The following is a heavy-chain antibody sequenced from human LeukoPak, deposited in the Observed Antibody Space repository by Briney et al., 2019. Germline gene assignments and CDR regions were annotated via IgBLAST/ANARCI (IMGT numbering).Heavy chain of an antibody. V-gene: IGHV1-3*01. CDR3: ARSAIVVVPAAFAY. D-gene: IGHD2-2*01. Sequence: GASVKVSCKASGYTFTNYAMHWVRQAPGQRLEWMGWINVGNGNTEYSQKFQGRVTITRDTSASTAYMELSSLRSEDTSVYYCARSAIVVVPAAFAYWGQGTLVTVSS. CDR2: INVGNGNT. CDR1: GYTFTNYA. J-gene: IGHJ4*02.